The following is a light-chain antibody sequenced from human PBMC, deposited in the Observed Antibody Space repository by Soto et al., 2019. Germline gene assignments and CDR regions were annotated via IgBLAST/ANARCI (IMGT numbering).Light chain of an antibody. V-gene: IGKV3-20*01. Sequence: EIVLTQSPGTLSLSPGERGTLSCRASRSVSSSDLAWYQQKPGQAPRLLIYGASSRATGIPDRFSGSGSGTDFPLTINRLEPEDFAVYFCQQFGSSPWTFGQGTKVEIK. CDR2: GAS. CDR3: QQFGSSPWT. CDR1: RSVSSSD. J-gene: IGKJ1*01.